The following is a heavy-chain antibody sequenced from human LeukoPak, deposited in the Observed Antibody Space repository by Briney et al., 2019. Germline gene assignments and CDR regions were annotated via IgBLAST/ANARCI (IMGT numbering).Heavy chain of an antibody. V-gene: IGHV4-59*01. CDR3: ARTIVATNLYYYYYMDV. D-gene: IGHD5-12*01. J-gene: IGHJ6*03. Sequence: SETLSLTCTVSGGSISSYYWSWIRQPPGKGLEWIGYIYYSGSTNYNPSLKSRVTISVDTSKNQFSLKLSSVTAADTAVYYCARTIVATNLYYYYYMDVWGKGTTVTVSS. CDR1: GGSISSYY. CDR2: IYYSGST.